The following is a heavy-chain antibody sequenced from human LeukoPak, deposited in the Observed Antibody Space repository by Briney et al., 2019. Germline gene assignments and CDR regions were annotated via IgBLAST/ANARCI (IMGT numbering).Heavy chain of an antibody. V-gene: IGHV3-48*03. CDR3: AKLGSDYMDV. D-gene: IGHD2-15*01. J-gene: IGHJ6*03. CDR2: ISSSGSKT. CDR1: GFGFSNFD. Sequence: PGGSLRLSCAASGFGFSNFDMNWVRQVPGEGLEWVSYISSSGSKTYYADSVKGRFTISRDNSKNTLYLQMNSLRAEDTAVYYCAKLGSDYMDVWGKGTTVTISS.